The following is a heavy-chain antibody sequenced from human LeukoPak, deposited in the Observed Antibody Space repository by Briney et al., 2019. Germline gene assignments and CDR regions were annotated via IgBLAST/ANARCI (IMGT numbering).Heavy chain of an antibody. J-gene: IGHJ4*02. CDR1: GFTFTSSA. V-gene: IGHV1-58*01. CDR2: IVVGSGNT. D-gene: IGHD2-8*01. Sequence: SVKVSCKASGFTFTSSAVQWVRQARGQRLEWIGWIVVGSGNTNYAQKFRGRVTITRDTSASTAYMELSSLRSEDTAVYYCARSLRLYYSYCYWGQGTLVTVSS. CDR3: ARSLRLYYSYCY.